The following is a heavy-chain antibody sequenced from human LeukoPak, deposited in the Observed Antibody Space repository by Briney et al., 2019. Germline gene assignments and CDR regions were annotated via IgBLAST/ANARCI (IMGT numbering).Heavy chain of an antibody. CDR2: VSYDGSNK. V-gene: IGHV3-30*04. D-gene: IGHD3-10*01. CDR1: GFTFSSYA. Sequence: GGSLRLSCAASGFTFSSYAMHWVRQAPGKGLEWVAVVSYDGSNKYYADSVKGRFTISRDNSKNTLYLQMNSLRAEDTAVYYCASLWFGELVLDYWGQGTLVTVSS. J-gene: IGHJ4*02. CDR3: ASLWFGELVLDY.